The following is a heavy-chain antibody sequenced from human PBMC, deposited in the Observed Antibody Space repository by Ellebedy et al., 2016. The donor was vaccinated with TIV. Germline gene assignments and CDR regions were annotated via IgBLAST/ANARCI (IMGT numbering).Heavy chain of an antibody. CDR2: FSRSGAT. Sequence: GESLKISXAASGFTFSTYAMAWVRQAPGKGLEWVSTFSRSGATVYADSVKGRFTISRDTSKNTLFLQMNSLRVEDTAAYYCAKEPYELGRGLDYWGQGTLVTVSS. D-gene: IGHD7-27*01. V-gene: IGHV3-23*01. CDR3: AKEPYELGRGLDY. CDR1: GFTFSTYA. J-gene: IGHJ4*02.